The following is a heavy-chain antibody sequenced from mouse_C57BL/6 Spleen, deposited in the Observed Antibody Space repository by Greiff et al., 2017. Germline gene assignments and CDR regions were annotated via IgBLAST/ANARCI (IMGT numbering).Heavy chain of an antibody. Sequence: EVMLVESEGGLVQPGSSMKLSCTASGFTFSDYYMAWVRQVPEKGLEWVANINYDGSSTYYLDSLKSRFIISRDNAKNILYLQMSSLKSEDTATYYCARDGRYYGSMDYWGQGTTRTVSS. CDR1: GFTFSDYY. CDR2: INYDGSST. CDR3: ARDGRYYGSMDY. D-gene: IGHD1-1*01. V-gene: IGHV5-16*01. J-gene: IGHJ2*01.